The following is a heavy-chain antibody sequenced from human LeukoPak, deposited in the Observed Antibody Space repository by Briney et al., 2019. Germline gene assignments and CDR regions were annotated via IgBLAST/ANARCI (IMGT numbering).Heavy chain of an antibody. J-gene: IGHJ4*02. V-gene: IGHV1-69*01. CDR3: ARGDPVITNFDY. CDR2: IIPIFGTA. Sequence: SVKVSCKASGGTFSSYAIGWVRQAPGQGLEWMGGIIPIFGTANYAQKFQGRVTITADESTSTAYMELSSLRSEDTAVYYCARGDPVITNFDYWGQGTLVTVSS. CDR1: GGTFSSYA. D-gene: IGHD3-22*01.